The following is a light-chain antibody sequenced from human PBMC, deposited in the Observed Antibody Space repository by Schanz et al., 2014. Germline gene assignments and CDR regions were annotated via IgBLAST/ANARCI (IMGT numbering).Light chain of an antibody. J-gene: IGLJ3*02. CDR1: SSDVGSYNL. CDR2: EGS. CDR3: SSYGGRNKFAV. V-gene: IGLV2-23*03. Sequence: QSALTQPASVSGSPGQSITISCTGTSSDVGSYNLVSWYQQHPGKAPKLMIYEGSKRPSGVSNRFSGSKSGNTASLTISGLQAEDEADYYCSSYGGRNKFAVFGGGTKLTVL.